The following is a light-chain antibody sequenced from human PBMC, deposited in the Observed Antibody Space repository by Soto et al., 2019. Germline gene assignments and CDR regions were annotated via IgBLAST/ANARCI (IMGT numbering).Light chain of an antibody. V-gene: IGKV3-11*01. Sequence: EIVMTQSPAPLSVSPGERATLSCRASQSFSSYLAWYQQKPGQAPRLLIYDASNRATGIPARFSGSGSGTDFTLTISSLEPEDFAVYYCQQRSNWPSITFGQGTRLEI. CDR3: QQRSNWPSIT. CDR2: DAS. J-gene: IGKJ5*01. CDR1: QSFSSY.